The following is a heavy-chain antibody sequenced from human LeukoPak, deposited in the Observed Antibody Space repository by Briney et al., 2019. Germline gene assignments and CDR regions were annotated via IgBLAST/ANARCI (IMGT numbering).Heavy chain of an antibody. CDR1: GHTFTGYH. V-gene: IGHV1-2*06. CDR2: INPNSGDT. CDR3: ARSQGEWDY. J-gene: IGHJ4*02. Sequence: GASVKVSCKTSGHTFTGYHVHWVRQAPGQGLEWMGRINPNSGDTNYAQNFQGRVIMTRDTSISTAYMELSSLRSDDTAVYYCARSQGEWDYWGQGTLVTVSS. D-gene: IGHD2-8*01.